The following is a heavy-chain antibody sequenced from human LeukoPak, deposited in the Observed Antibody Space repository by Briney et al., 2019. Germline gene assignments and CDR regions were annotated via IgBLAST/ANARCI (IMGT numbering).Heavy chain of an antibody. Sequence: GSLRLSCAASGFTFSSYAMSWVRQAPAKGLEWVSAISGSGGSTYYADSVKGRFTISRDNSKNTLYLQMNSLRAEDTAVYYCAKSAVVTGRFDYWGQGTLVTVSS. CDR3: AKSAVVTGRFDY. CDR2: ISGSGGST. J-gene: IGHJ4*02. V-gene: IGHV3-23*01. CDR1: GFTFSSYA. D-gene: IGHD2-21*02.